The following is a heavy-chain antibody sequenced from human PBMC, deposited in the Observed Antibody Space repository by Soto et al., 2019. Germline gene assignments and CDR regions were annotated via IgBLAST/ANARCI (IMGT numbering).Heavy chain of an antibody. D-gene: IGHD5-12*01. CDR3: AHSRGYVGFDY. V-gene: IGHV2-5*02. CDR2: IYWDDDK. J-gene: IGHJ4*02. Sequence: QITLKETGPTLVNPTQTLTLTCTFSGFSLTTYGVGVGWIRQPPGKALEWLAFIYWDDDKRYSPSLKSRLTNTKDTSKNQVARRMTNMDPVDTATYYCAHSRGYVGFDYWGQGILVTVSS. CDR1: GFSLTTYGVG.